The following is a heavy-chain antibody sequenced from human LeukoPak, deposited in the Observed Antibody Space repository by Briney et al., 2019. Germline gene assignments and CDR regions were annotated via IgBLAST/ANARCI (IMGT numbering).Heavy chain of an antibody. CDR3: ARETYGDYPDY. D-gene: IGHD4-17*01. V-gene: IGHV3-7*01. CDR2: IKQDGSEK. J-gene: IGHJ4*02. Sequence: GGSLRLSCAASGFTFSSYWMSWVRQAPGKGLEWVANIKQDGSEKYYVDSVKGRFTISRDNAKNSLYLQMNSLRAVDTAVYYCARETYGDYPDYWGQGTLVTVSS. CDR1: GFTFSSYW.